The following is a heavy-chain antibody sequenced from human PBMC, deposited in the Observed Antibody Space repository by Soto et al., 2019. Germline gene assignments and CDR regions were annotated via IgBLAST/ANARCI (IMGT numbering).Heavy chain of an antibody. CDR3: AQELQFSGWLSAQTFDY. Sequence: EVQLFESVGGLVQPGGSLRLSCAVSGFTFSSHAMSWVRQPPGKALECVSSITGSGDSTYYAVSVKGRFTISRDNSKRTLYLQMNRLRAEDTAVYYCAQELQFSGWLSAQTFDYWGQGTQVTVSS. D-gene: IGHD6-19*01. CDR2: ITGSGDST. V-gene: IGHV3-23*01. CDR1: GFTFSSHA. J-gene: IGHJ4*02.